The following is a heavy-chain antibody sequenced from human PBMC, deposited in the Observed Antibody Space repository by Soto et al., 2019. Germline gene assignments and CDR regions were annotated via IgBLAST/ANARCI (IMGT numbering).Heavy chain of an antibody. Sequence: GGSLRLSCAASGFLFSNSWMSWVRQGPGKGLDLVSAIIGRGATTYYSASVKGRFTISRDNSKNTLFLQMNSLRIEDTAPYYCLIFCSSTSCYIYGVDVLDQVTTLNVSS. CDR2: IIGRGATT. D-gene: IGHD2-2*02. V-gene: IGHV3-23*01. J-gene: IGHJ6*02. CDR1: GFLFSNSW. CDR3: LIFCSSTSCYIYGVDV.